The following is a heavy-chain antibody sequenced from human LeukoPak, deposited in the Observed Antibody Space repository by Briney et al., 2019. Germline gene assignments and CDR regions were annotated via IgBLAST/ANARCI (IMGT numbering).Heavy chain of an antibody. CDR2: INGSGGNT. Sequence: GGSLRLSCAASGFTFSSYAIAWVRQAPGKGLEWVSGINGSGGNTYYTDSVKGRFTISRDNSKNTLYLQMNSLRAVDSGVYYCATETVDSPDYWGQGTLVTVSS. CDR1: GFTFSSYA. CDR3: ATETVDSPDY. V-gene: IGHV3-23*01. J-gene: IGHJ4*02. D-gene: IGHD3-22*01.